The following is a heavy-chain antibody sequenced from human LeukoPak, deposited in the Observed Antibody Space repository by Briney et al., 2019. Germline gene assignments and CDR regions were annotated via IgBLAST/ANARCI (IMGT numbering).Heavy chain of an antibody. V-gene: IGHV3-33*01. D-gene: IGHD2-21*01. CDR2: LWYDGRIK. Sequence: PGGSPRLSCAASGFRFSSHGMHWVRQAPGKGLEWVAVLWYDGRIKYYAESVKGRFTISGDNFKSTLYLQMNSLRAEDTAVYYCARDYCGGECYVDYWGQGTLVTVSS. CDR1: GFRFSSHG. J-gene: IGHJ4*02. CDR3: ARDYCGGECYVDY.